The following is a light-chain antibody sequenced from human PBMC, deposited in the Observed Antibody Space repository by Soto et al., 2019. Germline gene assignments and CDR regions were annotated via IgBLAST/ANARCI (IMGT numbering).Light chain of an antibody. CDR2: ANN. V-gene: IGLV1-40*01. Sequence: QSVLTQPPSVSGAPGQRVTISCTGSSSNIGARYDVHWYQQLPGAAPKLLIYANNNRPSGVPDRFSGSKSGTSASLAITGLKAADESDYFCQSYDSRLTDVVFGGGTKLTVL. J-gene: IGLJ2*01. CDR1: SSNIGARYD. CDR3: QSYDSRLTDVV.